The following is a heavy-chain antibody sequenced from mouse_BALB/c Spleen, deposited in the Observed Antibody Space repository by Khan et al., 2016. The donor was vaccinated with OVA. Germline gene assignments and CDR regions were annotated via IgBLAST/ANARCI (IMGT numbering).Heavy chain of an antibody. CDR1: GCSLTSYD. CDR3: VRRGHYYGSFYWYFDV. Sequence: VQLQESGPGLVAPSQSLSITCTVSGCSLTSYDISWIRQPPGKGLEWLGVIWTGGGTNYNSAFMSRLSISKDNSKSQVFLKMNSLQTDDTAIYYCVRRGHYYGSFYWYFDVWGAGTTVTVSS. J-gene: IGHJ1*01. CDR2: IWTGGGT. V-gene: IGHV2-9-2*01. D-gene: IGHD1-1*01.